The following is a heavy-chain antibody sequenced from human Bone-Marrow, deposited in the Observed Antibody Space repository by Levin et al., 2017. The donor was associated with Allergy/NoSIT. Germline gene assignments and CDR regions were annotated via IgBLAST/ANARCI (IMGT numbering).Heavy chain of an antibody. D-gene: IGHD1-20*01. J-gene: IGHJ4*02. V-gene: IGHV3-72*01. CDR3: VRASITATPYYFDY. Sequence: LSLTCGASGFTFSDHYMDWVRQAPGKGLEWVARIRNKANSYTTEYAASVKGRFTISRDDSRNSLYLQMHSLKTEDTAVYYCVRASITATPYYFDYWGQGTLVTVSS. CDR2: IRNKANSYTT. CDR1: GFTFSDHY.